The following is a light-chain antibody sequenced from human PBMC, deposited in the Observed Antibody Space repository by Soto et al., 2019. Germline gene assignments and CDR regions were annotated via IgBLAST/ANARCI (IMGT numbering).Light chain of an antibody. Sequence: QSVLTQPASVSGSPGQSITISCTGTSSDVGGYNYVSWYQQHPGKAPKLMIYQVNRRPSGVPDRFSGSKSGNTASLTISWLQAEDEADYYCCSYAHTSRVFGGGTKLTVL. V-gene: IGLV2-14*03. J-gene: IGLJ3*02. CDR1: SSDVGGYNY. CDR2: QVN. CDR3: CSYAHTSRV.